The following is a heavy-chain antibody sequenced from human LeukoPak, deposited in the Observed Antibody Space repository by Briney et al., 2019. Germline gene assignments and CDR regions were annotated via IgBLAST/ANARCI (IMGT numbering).Heavy chain of an antibody. CDR2: IIPILGIA. D-gene: IGHD3-22*01. CDR1: GGTFSSYA. J-gene: IGHJ4*02. Sequence: PVKVPCKASGGTFSSYAISWVRQAPGQGLEWMGRIIPILGIANYAQKFQGRVTITADKSTSTAYMELSSLRSEDTAVYYCVREDYYDSSGYSQYFDYWGQGTLVTVSS. V-gene: IGHV1-69*04. CDR3: VREDYYDSSGYSQYFDY.